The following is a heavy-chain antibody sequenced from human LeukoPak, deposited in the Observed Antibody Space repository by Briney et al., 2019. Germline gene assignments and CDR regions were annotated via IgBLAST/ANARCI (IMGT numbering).Heavy chain of an antibody. CDR3: ARDFDYYDSSGYYDY. CDR1: GFTFSSYW. CDR2: IKQDGSEK. D-gene: IGHD3-22*01. V-gene: IGHV3-7*01. Sequence: PGGSLRLSCAASGFTFSSYWMSWVRQAPGKGLEWVANIKQDGSEKYYVDSVKGRFTISRDNAKNSLYLQMNSRRAEDTAVYYCARDFDYYDSSGYYDYWGQGTLVTVSS. J-gene: IGHJ4*02.